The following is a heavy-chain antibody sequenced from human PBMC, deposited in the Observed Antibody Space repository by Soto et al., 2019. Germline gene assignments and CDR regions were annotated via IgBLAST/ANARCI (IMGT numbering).Heavy chain of an antibody. J-gene: IGHJ4*02. CDR1: GLTFSNFR. CDR2: ISNDGRST. CDR3: ARDTAGLSY. Sequence: EVQLVESGGGLVQPGGSLRPSCAASGLTFSNFRMHWVRQAPGKGLVWVALISNDGRSTNHADSVKGRFTISRDNAKSTLYLQLNSLRAEDTAVYYCARDTAGLSYWGQGTLVTVSS. V-gene: IGHV3-74*01. D-gene: IGHD2-21*02.